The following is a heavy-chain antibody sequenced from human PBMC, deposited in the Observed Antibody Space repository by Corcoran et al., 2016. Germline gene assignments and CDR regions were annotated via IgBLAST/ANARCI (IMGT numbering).Heavy chain of an antibody. D-gene: IGHD1-1*01. CDR3: ARRAYDKEWFDP. V-gene: IGHV6-1*01. J-gene: IGHJ5*02. CDR1: GDSVSSNSAT. Sequence: QVHLQQSGPGLVKPSQTLSLTCAISGDSVSSNSATWNWIRQSPSRGLEWLGRTYYRSKWNNDYAVSVNSRITINPDTSKNQVSMQLNSVTPEDTAVYYGARRAYDKEWFDPWCQGTLVTVSS. CDR2: TYYRSKWNN.